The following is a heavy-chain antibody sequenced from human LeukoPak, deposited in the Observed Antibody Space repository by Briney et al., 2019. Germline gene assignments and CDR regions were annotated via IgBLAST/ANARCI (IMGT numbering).Heavy chain of an antibody. Sequence: PSETLSLTCAVYGGSFSGYYWSWIRQPPGKGLEWIGEINHSGSTNYNPSLKSRVTISVDTPKNQFSLKLSSVTAADTAVYYCARGRSKQQLVRWPFDYWGQGTLVTVSS. CDR1: GGSFSGYY. CDR3: ARGRSKQQLVRWPFDY. CDR2: INHSGST. J-gene: IGHJ4*02. D-gene: IGHD6-13*01. V-gene: IGHV4-34*01.